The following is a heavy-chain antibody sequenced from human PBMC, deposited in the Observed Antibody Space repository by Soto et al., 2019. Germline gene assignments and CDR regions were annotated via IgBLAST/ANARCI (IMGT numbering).Heavy chain of an antibody. Sequence: EVQLLESGGGLVQPGESLRLSCAASGFTFASYAITWVRQAPGKGLEWVSTISGSGDTTYYADTVKGRFTISRDNSKNTVYVQMNGLTAEDTAVYYCAKESLDRRTFHIWCQGTMVTVSS. D-gene: IGHD1-1*01. V-gene: IGHV3-23*01. CDR1: GFTFASYA. CDR3: AKESLDRRTFHI. CDR2: ISGSGDTT. J-gene: IGHJ3*02.